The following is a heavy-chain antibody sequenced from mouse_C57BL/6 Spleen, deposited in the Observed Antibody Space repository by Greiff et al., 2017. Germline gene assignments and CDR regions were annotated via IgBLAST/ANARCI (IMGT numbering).Heavy chain of an antibody. CDR3: ARKGGYYRGAMDY. CDR2: INPNNGGT. CDR1: GYTFTDYY. D-gene: IGHD2-14*01. J-gene: IGHJ4*01. V-gene: IGHV1-26*01. Sequence: VQLQQSGPELVKPGASVKISCKASGYTFTDYYMNWVKQSHGKSLEWIGDINPNNGGTSYNQKFKGKATLTVDKSSSTAYMELRSLTSEDSAVXYCARKGGYYRGAMDYWGQGTSVTVSS.